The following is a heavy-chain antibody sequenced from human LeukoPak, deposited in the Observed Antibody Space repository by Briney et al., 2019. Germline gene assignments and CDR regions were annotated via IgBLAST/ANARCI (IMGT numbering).Heavy chain of an antibody. CDR2: ISSSSIT. J-gene: IGHJ4*02. CDR3: ARDQDYGFDY. Sequence: PGGSLRLSCAASGFTFSSDSMNWVRQAPGKGLEWVSYISSSSITYYADSVKGRFTISRDNAKNSLYLQMNSLRDEDTAVYYCARDQDYGFDYWGQGTLVTVSS. D-gene: IGHD4-17*01. CDR1: GFTFSSDS. V-gene: IGHV3-48*02.